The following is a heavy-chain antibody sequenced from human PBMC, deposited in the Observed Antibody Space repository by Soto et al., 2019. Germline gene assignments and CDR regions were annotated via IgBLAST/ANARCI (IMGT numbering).Heavy chain of an antibody. CDR3: ARDSLKRAITMVRGVRGGMDV. J-gene: IGHJ6*02. Sequence: PWGSLRLSCAASGFTFSSYGMHWVRQAPGKGLEWVAVIWYDGSNKYYADSVKGRFTISRDNSKNTLYLQMNSLRAEDTAVYYCARDSLKRAITMVRGVRGGMDVWGQGTTVTVSS. CDR1: GFTFSSYG. CDR2: IWYDGSNK. D-gene: IGHD3-10*01. V-gene: IGHV3-33*01.